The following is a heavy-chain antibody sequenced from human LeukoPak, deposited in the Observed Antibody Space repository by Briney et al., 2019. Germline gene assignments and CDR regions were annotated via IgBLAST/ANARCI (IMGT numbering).Heavy chain of an antibody. D-gene: IGHD3-10*01. CDR3: AKDRSTMVRGVLDY. Sequence: PGGSLRLSCAASGFTFSSYGMHWVRQAPGKGLEWVAVISYDGSNKYYADSVKGRFTISRDNSKNTPYLQMNSLRAEDTAVYYCAKDRSTMVRGVLDYWGQGTLVTVSS. CDR1: GFTFSSYG. J-gene: IGHJ4*02. V-gene: IGHV3-30*18. CDR2: ISYDGSNK.